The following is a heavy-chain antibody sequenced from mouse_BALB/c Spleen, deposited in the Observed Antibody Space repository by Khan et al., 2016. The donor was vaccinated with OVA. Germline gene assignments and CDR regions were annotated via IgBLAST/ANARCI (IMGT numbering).Heavy chain of an antibody. D-gene: IGHD2-14*01. CDR3: ARVYRGHLGY. CDR2: ISYSGNT. J-gene: IGHJ2*01. CDR1: GYSITTDYV. Sequence: QLEESGPGLVKPSQSLSLSCTVTGYSITTDYVWNWIRHLPGNKLEWMCFISYSGNTKYNPSLKSRISITRETSKNQFFLQLTSMTTEDTDRYDFARVYRGHLGYWGQGTTLTVSS. V-gene: IGHV3-2*02.